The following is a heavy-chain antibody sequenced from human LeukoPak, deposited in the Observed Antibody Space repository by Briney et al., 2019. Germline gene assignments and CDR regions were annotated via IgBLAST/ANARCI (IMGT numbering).Heavy chain of an antibody. Sequence: SETLSLTCTVSGGSISNYYWNWIRQAPGKGLEWIGYIYYTGSTNKNPSLKSRVTMSVDTSKNQFSLNLKSVTPEDTAVYYCARNLSPEQLVLNFWGQGILVTVSP. J-gene: IGHJ4*02. V-gene: IGHV4-59*01. CDR1: GGSISNYY. D-gene: IGHD6-13*01. CDR3: ARNLSPEQLVLNF. CDR2: IYYTGST.